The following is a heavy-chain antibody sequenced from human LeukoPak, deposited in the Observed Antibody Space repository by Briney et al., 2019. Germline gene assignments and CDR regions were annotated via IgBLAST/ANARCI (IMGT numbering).Heavy chain of an antibody. CDR2: IYYSGST. Sequence: SETLSLTCTVSGGSISSYYWGWIRQPPGKGLEWIGSIYYSGSTYYNPSLKSRVTISVDTSKNQFSLKLSSVTAADTAVYYCASIASSSLSFDDDYWGQGTLVTVSS. J-gene: IGHJ4*02. V-gene: IGHV4-39*01. D-gene: IGHD6-6*01. CDR3: ASIASSSLSFDDDY. CDR1: GGSISSYY.